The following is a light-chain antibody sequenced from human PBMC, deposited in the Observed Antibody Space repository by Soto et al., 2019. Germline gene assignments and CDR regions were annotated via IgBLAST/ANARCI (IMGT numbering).Light chain of an antibody. CDR3: QHRSNWPLT. CDR1: QSVSSN. Sequence: EIVMTQSPATLSVSPGERATLSCRASQSVSSNLAWYQQKPGQVPRLLIYRASTRATGVPARFTGSRSGTDFTLTISSLEPEDFAVYYCQHRSNWPLTFGGVTKVDSK. J-gene: IGKJ4*01. V-gene: IGKV3-15*01. CDR2: RAS.